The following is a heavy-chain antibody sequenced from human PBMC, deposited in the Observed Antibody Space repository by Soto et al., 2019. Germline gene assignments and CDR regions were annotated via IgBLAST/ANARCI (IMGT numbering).Heavy chain of an antibody. V-gene: IGHV3-23*01. D-gene: IGHD2-15*01. Sequence: GGSLRLSCAASGFTFSSYAMSWVRQAPGKGLEWVSAISGSGGSTYYADSVKGRFTISRDNSKNTLYLQMNSLRAEDTAVYYCANSRPTRYCSGGSCYSPSYFDYWGQGTLVTVSS. CDR1: GFTFSSYA. CDR3: ANSRPTRYCSGGSCYSPSYFDY. J-gene: IGHJ4*02. CDR2: ISGSGGST.